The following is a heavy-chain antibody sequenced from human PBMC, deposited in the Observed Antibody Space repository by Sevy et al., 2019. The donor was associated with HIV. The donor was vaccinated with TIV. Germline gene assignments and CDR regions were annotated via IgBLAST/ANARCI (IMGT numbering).Heavy chain of an antibody. Sequence: GGSLRLSCAASGFTFSSYGMHWVRQAPGKGLEWVALIWYDGSSKNYADSVKGRFTISRDNSKNTLYLQMNSLRAEDTAVYYCARGANYYDSSGSQPNFDYWGQGTLVSVSS. CDR2: IWYDGSSK. D-gene: IGHD3-22*01. CDR1: GFTFSSYG. V-gene: IGHV3-33*01. CDR3: ARGANYYDSSGSQPNFDY. J-gene: IGHJ4*02.